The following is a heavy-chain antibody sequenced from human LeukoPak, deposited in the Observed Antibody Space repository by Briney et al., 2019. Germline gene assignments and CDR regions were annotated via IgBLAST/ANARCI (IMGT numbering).Heavy chain of an antibody. V-gene: IGHV4-38-2*02. CDR3: AREKTGAARRFDY. J-gene: IGHJ4*02. D-gene: IGHD6-6*01. Sequence: PSETLSLTCTVSGYSISSSYYWGWIRQPPGKGLEWIGSIYYSGSTYYNPSLKSRVTISVDTSKNQFSLKLSSVTAADTAVYYCAREKTGAARRFDYWGQGTLVTVSS. CDR2: IYYSGST. CDR1: GYSISSSYY.